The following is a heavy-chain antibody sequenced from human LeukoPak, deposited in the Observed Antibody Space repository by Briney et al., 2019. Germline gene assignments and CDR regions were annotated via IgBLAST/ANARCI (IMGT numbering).Heavy chain of an antibody. CDR1: GFTFSSYG. J-gene: IGHJ4*02. CDR2: IWYDGSNK. Sequence: PGGSLILSCAASGFTFSSYGMHWVRQAPGKGLEWVAVIWYDGSNKYYADSVKGRFTISRDNSKNTLYLQMNSLRAEDTAVYYCARDRRGGGGSYFDYWGQGTLVTVSS. V-gene: IGHV3-33*01. CDR3: ARDRRGGGGSYFDY. D-gene: IGHD1-26*01.